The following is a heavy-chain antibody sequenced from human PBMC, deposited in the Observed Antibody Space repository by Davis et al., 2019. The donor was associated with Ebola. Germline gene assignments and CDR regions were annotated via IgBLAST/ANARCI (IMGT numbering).Heavy chain of an antibody. J-gene: IGHJ6*02. CDR1: GYTFTSYD. Sequence: ASVTVSCKASGYTFTSYDINWVRQATGQGLEWMGWMNPNSGNTGYAQKFQGRVTMTRNTSISTAYMELSSLRSEDTAVYYCARGRLLLWFGESSNGMDVWGQGTTVTVSS. D-gene: IGHD3-10*01. CDR2: MNPNSGNT. CDR3: ARGRLLLWFGESSNGMDV. V-gene: IGHV1-8*01.